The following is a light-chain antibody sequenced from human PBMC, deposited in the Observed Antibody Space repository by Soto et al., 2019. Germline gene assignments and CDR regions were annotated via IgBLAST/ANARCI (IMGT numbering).Light chain of an antibody. CDR3: CSYAGTDSYV. V-gene: IGLV2-11*01. CDR1: SSDIGGFNS. CDR2: DVD. J-gene: IGLJ1*01. Sequence: QSALTQPRSVSGSPGQSVTISCTGTSSDIGGFNSVSWYQHDPGKAPKRMIYDVDKRPSGVPDRFSGSRSGNTASLTISGLRAEDEADYYCCSYAGTDSYVFGTGTKLTVL.